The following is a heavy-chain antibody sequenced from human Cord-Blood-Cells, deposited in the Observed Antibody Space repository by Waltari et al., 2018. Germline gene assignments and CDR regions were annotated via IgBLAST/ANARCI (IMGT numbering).Heavy chain of an antibody. CDR2: INHSGST. D-gene: IGHD2-21*02. J-gene: IGHJ3*02. V-gene: IGHV4-34*01. CDR1: GGSFSGYY. CDR3: ARGYRHRPREFVVVTAIPHAFDI. Sequence: QVQLQQWGAGLLKPSETLSLTCAVYGGSFSGYYWSWIRQPPGKGLEWIGEINHSGSTNYNPSLKSRVTISVDTSKNQFSLKLSSVTAADTAVYYCARGYRHRPREFVVVTAIPHAFDIWGQGTVVTVSS.